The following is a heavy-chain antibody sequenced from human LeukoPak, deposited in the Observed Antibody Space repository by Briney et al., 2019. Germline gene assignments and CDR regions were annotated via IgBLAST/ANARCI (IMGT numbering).Heavy chain of an antibody. J-gene: IGHJ4*02. D-gene: IGHD3-10*01. CDR3: ARATVGYYGSGSSFDY. CDR1: GGSVSSGAYY. Sequence: SETLSFTCTVSGGSVSSGAYYWSWIRQPPGKGLEWIGYIYYSGSTNYNPSLKSRVTISIDTSKNQFSLKLSSVTAADTAVYYCARATVGYYGSGSSFDYWGQGTLVTVSS. CDR2: IYYSGST. V-gene: IGHV4-61*08.